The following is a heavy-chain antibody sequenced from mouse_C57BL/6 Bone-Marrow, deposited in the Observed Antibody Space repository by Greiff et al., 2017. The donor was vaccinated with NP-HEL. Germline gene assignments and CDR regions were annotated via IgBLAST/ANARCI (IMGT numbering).Heavy chain of an antibody. V-gene: IGHV1-15*01. CDR1: GYTFTDYE. CDR3: TRNLGYYGSSDAMDY. D-gene: IGHD1-1*01. CDR2: FDPETGGT. Sequence: VKLVESGAELVRPGASVTLSCKASGYTFTDYEMHWVKQTPVHGLEWIGAFDPETGGTAYNQKFKGKAILTADKSSSTAYMELRSLTSEDSAVYYCTRNLGYYGSSDAMDYWGQGTSVTVSS. J-gene: IGHJ4*01.